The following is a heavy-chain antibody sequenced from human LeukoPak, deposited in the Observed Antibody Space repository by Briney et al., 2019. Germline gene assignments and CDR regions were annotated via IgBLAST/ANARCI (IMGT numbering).Heavy chain of an antibody. CDR1: GFAFSNAW. D-gene: IGHD3-3*01. CDR3: TTAYDFWSDFDY. J-gene: IGHJ4*02. CDR2: IKSKTDGGTT. V-gene: IGHV3-15*01. Sequence: GGSLRLSCAVSGFAFSNAWMSWVRQAPGKGMEWVGCIKSKTDGGTTDYAAPVKGRFTISRDDSKTTLYLQMNSLKTEDTAVYYCTTAYDFWSDFDYWGQGTLVTVSS.